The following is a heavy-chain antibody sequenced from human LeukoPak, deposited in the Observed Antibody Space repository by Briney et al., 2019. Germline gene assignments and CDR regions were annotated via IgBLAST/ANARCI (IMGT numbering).Heavy chain of an antibody. CDR2: IYTSGST. V-gene: IGHV4-61*02. CDR3: ASREYSSPADYYYYMDV. D-gene: IGHD6-6*01. J-gene: IGHJ6*03. CDR1: GGSISSGSYY. Sequence: PSQTLSLTCTVSGGSISSGSYYWSWIRQPAGKGLEWIGRIYTSGSTNYNPSLKSRVTISVDTSKNQFSLKLSSVTAADTAVYYCASREYSSPADYYYYMDVWGKGTTVTVSS.